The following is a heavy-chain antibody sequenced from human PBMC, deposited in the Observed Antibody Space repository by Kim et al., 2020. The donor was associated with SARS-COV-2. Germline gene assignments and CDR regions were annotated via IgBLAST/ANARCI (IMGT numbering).Heavy chain of an antibody. CDR2: IIPILGIA. Sequence: SVKVSCKASGGTFSSYAISWVRQAPGQGLEWMGRIIPILGIANYAQKFQGRVTITADKSTSTAYMELSSLRSEDTAVYYCARPKYDSSGYYYYYWGQGTLVTVSS. CDR1: GGTFSSYA. J-gene: IGHJ4*02. CDR3: ARPKYDSSGYYYYY. V-gene: IGHV1-69*04. D-gene: IGHD3-22*01.